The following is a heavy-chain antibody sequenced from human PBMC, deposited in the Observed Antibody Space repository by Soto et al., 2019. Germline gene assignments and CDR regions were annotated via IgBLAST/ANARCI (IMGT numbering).Heavy chain of an antibody. V-gene: IGHV1-2*02. CDR1: GYTFSGYY. Sequence: ASVKVSCKASGYTFSGYYMHWVRQAPGQGLEWMGWINPTNGDTNYAQRSQGRVMMTRDTSITTTYMELSGLRSDDTATYYCARDIPGSGYGMDVWGQGTTVTAP. D-gene: IGHD2-21*01. J-gene: IGHJ6*02. CDR3: ARDIPGSGYGMDV. CDR2: INPTNGDT.